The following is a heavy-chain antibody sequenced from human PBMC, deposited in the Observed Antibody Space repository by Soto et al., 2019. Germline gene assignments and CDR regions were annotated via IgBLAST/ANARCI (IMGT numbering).Heavy chain of an antibody. CDR2: VYNDGSA. J-gene: IGHJ4*02. CDR1: GVSNSSGNW. D-gene: IGHD3-22*01. Sequence: SETLSLTCDVSGVSNSSGNWWSWVRQPPGKGLEWIAEVYNDGSANYHPSLESRATISVDRSKNQFSLRLSSVTAADTGKYYCARLVYDSRLNYLYFDHWGQGTLVTVSS. CDR3: ARLVYDSRLNYLYFDH. V-gene: IGHV4-4*02.